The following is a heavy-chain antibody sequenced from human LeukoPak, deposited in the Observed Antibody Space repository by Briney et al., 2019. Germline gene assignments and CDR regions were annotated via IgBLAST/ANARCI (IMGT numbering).Heavy chain of an antibody. Sequence: ASVKVSCKASGGTFSSYAISWVRQAPGQGLEWMGGIIPIFGTANYAQKFQGRVTITADESTSTANMELSSLRSEDTAVYYCARVGRYCSGGSCYDDAFDIWGQGTMVTVSS. D-gene: IGHD2-15*01. CDR1: GGTFSSYA. CDR3: ARVGRYCSGGSCYDDAFDI. CDR2: IIPIFGTA. V-gene: IGHV1-69*13. J-gene: IGHJ3*02.